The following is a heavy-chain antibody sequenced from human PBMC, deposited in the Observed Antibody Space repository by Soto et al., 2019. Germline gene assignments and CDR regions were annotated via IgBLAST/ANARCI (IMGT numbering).Heavy chain of an antibody. Sequence: EVQLLESGGGLVQPGRSLRLSCAASGFTFSNYAMSWVRQAPGQGLDWVSAISGSGGTTYYADSVKGRFTISRDNSKNTLFLQMNSRTAEDAAVYYCAKFFVETGSNSGWPWSFHYWGQGTLVTVSS. V-gene: IGHV3-23*01. CDR1: GFTFSNYA. CDR2: ISGSGGTT. CDR3: AKFFVETGSNSGWPWSFHY. D-gene: IGHD6-25*01. J-gene: IGHJ4*02.